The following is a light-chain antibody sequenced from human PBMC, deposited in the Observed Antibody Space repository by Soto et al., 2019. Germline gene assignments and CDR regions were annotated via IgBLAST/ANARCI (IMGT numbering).Light chain of an antibody. J-gene: IGKJ2*01. V-gene: IGKV1-39*01. CDR1: QSVSVH. CDR3: QQSYITPYT. CDR2: DAS. Sequence: EIEMTQSPSSLSVSVGDTVTITCRASQSVSVHLNWYQQKPGKDPKLLIYDASNLKSGVPSSFSGSGSETDFALTISSLQPEDFATYYCQQSYITPYTFGQGTKLQIK.